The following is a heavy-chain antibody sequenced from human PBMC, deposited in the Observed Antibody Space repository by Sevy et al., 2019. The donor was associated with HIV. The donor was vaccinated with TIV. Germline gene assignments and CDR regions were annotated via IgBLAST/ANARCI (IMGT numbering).Heavy chain of an antibody. CDR1: GFTFNNYA. V-gene: IGHV3-23*01. CDR3: AKAPVTTRGGNYFDP. Sequence: GGSLRLSCAASGFTFNNYAMSWVRQAPGKGLEWVSTISVSGRDTYYADSVKGRFAISRDNSKNTLFLQLNSLRAEDTAVYYCAKAPVTTRGGNYFDPWGQGTLVTVS. D-gene: IGHD4-17*01. J-gene: IGHJ5*02. CDR2: ISVSGRDT.